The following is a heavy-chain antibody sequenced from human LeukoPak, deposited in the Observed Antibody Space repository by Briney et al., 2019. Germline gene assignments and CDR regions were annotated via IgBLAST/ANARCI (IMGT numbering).Heavy chain of an antibody. CDR1: GFTFSSYS. V-gene: IGHV3-21*01. D-gene: IGHD1-26*01. CDR2: ISSSSSYI. CDR3: AREGANDAFDI. Sequence: PGGSRRLSCAASGFTFSSYSMDWVRQTPGKGLEWVSSISSSSSYIYYADSEKGRFTISRDDAKNSLYLQMNSLRAEDTAVYYCAREGANDAFDIWGQGTMVTVSS. J-gene: IGHJ3*02.